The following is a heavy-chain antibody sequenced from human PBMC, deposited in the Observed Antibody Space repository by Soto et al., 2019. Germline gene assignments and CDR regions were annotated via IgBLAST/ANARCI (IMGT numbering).Heavy chain of an antibody. D-gene: IGHD3-9*01. Sequence: VQLEESGPGLVKPSQTLSLTCTVSGGSISSGGYYWSWIRQHPGKGLEWIGYIYYSGSTYYNPSLKSRVTISVDTSKNQFSLKLSPVTAADTAVYYCARIRYFDLAYGMDVWGQGTTVTVSS. V-gene: IGHV4-31*03. J-gene: IGHJ6*02. CDR2: IYYSGST. CDR3: ARIRYFDLAYGMDV. CDR1: GGSISSGGYY.